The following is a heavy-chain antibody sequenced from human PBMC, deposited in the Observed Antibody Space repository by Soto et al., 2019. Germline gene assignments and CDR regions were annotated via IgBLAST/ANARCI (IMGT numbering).Heavy chain of an antibody. CDR2: IIPIFGTA. CDR3: AGDVRGVHAFDI. J-gene: IGHJ3*02. V-gene: IGHV1-69*01. Sequence: QVQLVQSGAEVKKPGSSVKVSCKASGGTFSSYAISWVRQAPGQGLEWMGGIIPIFGTANYAQKFQGRVKITAEESTSTAYMELSSLRSEDTAVYYCAGDVRGVHAFDIWGQGTMVTVSS. CDR1: GGTFSSYA. D-gene: IGHD3-10*02.